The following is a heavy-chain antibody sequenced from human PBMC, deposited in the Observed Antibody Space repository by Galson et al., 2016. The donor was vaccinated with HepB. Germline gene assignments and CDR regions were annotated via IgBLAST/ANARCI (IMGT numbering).Heavy chain of an antibody. J-gene: IGHJ4*02. V-gene: IGHV4-39*01. Sequence: ETLSLACTVSGGSISSSSYYWGWIRQAPGTGLEWIGSIYYSGNTKYNPSLKSRVTISVDTSKNQFSLKVTSVTAADTAVYYCARQRGLGSSWLSDYWGQGTLVTVSS. CDR1: GGSISSSSYY. D-gene: IGHD6-13*01. CDR3: ARQRGLGSSWLSDY. CDR2: IYYSGNT.